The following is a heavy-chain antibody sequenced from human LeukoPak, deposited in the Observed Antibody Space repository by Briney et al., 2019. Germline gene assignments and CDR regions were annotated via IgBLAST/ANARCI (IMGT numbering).Heavy chain of an antibody. Sequence: SETLSLTCSVSGGSISSSSYYWGWIRQTPGKGLEWIGSIYYSGSTYYNPSLKSRVTISVDTSKNQFSLKLSSVTAADTAVYYCARVWAVNGYKYYFDYWGQGTLVTVSS. V-gene: IGHV4-39*07. CDR3: ARVWAVNGYKYYFDY. J-gene: IGHJ4*02. D-gene: IGHD5-24*01. CDR2: IYYSGST. CDR1: GGSISSSSYY.